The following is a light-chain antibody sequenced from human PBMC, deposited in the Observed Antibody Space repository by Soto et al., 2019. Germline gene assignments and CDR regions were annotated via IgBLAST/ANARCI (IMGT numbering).Light chain of an antibody. CDR3: QQYFYWIT. V-gene: IGKV3-15*01. CDR1: QSVNNN. CDR2: GVS. Sequence: EIVMTQSPATLSVSPGERATLSCRASQSVNNNLAWYQHKPGQSPRPLIYGVSTRATGIPARFNGSGSGTEFTLTISSLQSEDVAVYYCQQYFYWITFGHVKRLEIK. J-gene: IGKJ5*01.